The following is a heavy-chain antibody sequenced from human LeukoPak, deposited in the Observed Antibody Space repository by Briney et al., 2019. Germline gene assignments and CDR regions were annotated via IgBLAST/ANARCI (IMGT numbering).Heavy chain of an antibody. Sequence: GGSLRLSCAASGFTFSSYAMYWVRQAPGKGLEWVSSISASSTTYYTDSVKGRFTISRDNSKNTLYLQMNSLRAGDTAVYYCAKRGPLDTAMGFDYWGQGTLVTVSS. CDR1: GFTFSSYA. V-gene: IGHV3-23*01. CDR3: AKRGPLDTAMGFDY. D-gene: IGHD5-18*01. CDR2: ISASSTT. J-gene: IGHJ4*02.